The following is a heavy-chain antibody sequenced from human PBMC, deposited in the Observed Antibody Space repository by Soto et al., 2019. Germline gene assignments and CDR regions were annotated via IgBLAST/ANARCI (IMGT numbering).Heavy chain of an antibody. V-gene: IGHV3-33*01. J-gene: IGHJ4*02. Sequence: QVQLVESGGGVVQPGRSLRLSCAASGFTFSSYGMHWVRQAPGKGLAWVAVIWYDGSNKYYADSVKGRFTISRDNSKNTLYLQMNCLRAEDTAVYYCARDSQGGWYYDYWCQGTLVTVSS. CDR2: IWYDGSNK. CDR3: ARDSQGGWYYDY. D-gene: IGHD6-19*01. CDR1: GFTFSSYG.